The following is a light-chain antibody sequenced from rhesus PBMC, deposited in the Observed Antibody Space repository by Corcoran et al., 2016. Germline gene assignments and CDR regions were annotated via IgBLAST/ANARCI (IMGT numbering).Light chain of an antibody. CDR1: QSVSSS. J-gene: IGKJ1*01. CDR2: GAS. Sequence: EIVMTQSPATLSLSPGERATLSCRASQSVSSSLAWYQQKPGHAPTLLIYGASSRATGIPDRFSGSGSGTEFTLTISSLEPEVVGVYYCQQDYSWPWTFGQGTKVEIK. CDR3: QQDYSWPWT. V-gene: IGKV3-42*01.